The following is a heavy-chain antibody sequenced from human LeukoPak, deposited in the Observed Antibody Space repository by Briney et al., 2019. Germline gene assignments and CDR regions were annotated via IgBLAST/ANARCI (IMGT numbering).Heavy chain of an antibody. CDR1: GFTFSSYG. CDR3: SRWGRGESEYYFDTSDTSQY. Sequence: GGSLRLSCAASGFTFSSYGMSWVRQAPGKGLEWVSAISGSGGSTYYADSVRGRFTISRDNSKNTLYLQMNSLRAEDTAVYYCSRWGRGESEYYFDTSDTSQYWGQGTLVTVSS. CDR2: ISGSGGST. J-gene: IGHJ4*02. V-gene: IGHV3-23*01. D-gene: IGHD3-22*01.